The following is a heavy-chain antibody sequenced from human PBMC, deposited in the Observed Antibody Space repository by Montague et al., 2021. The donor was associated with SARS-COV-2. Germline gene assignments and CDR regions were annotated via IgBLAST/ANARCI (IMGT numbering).Heavy chain of an antibody. Sequence: SDTLSPTCAVYGGSFSDYFWTWIRQPPGKGLEWIGEINHRGTSNYNPSLKSRVSISVETPKNQFSLYLGSVTAADTAVYYCARGRQHFNMIVVVMTGGEYYFDYWGQGTLVTVSS. CDR2: INHRGTS. V-gene: IGHV4-34*01. D-gene: IGHD3-22*01. CDR1: GGSFSDYF. J-gene: IGHJ4*02. CDR3: ARGRQHFNMIVVVMTGGEYYFDY.